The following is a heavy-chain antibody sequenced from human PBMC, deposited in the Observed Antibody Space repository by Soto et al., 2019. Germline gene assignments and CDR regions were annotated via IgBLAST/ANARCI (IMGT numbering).Heavy chain of an antibody. CDR2: IGTAGDT. CDR1: GFTFSSYD. V-gene: IGHV3-13*01. J-gene: IGHJ6*02. CDR3: ARAVGGGGSKGYYYGMDV. Sequence: PGGSLRLSCSASGFTFSSYDMHWVRQATGKGLEWVSAIGTAGDTYYPGSVKGRFTISRENAKNSLYLQMNSLRAEDTAVYYCARAVGGGGSKGYYYGMDVWGQGTTVTVSS. D-gene: IGHD3-10*01.